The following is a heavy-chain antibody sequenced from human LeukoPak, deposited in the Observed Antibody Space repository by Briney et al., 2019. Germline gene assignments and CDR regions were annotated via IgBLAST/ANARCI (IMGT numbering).Heavy chain of an antibody. V-gene: IGHV1-18*01. J-gene: IGHJ6*03. Sequence: ASVKVSCKASGYTFTSYGISWVRQAPGQGLEWMGWISAYNGNTNYAQKLQGRVTMTTDTSTSTAYMELRSLRSDDTAVYYCARVPGYSSGYYYYYYYMDVWGKGTTVTVSS. CDR3: ARVPGYSSGYYYYYYYMDV. D-gene: IGHD6-19*01. CDR1: GYTFTSYG. CDR2: ISAYNGNT.